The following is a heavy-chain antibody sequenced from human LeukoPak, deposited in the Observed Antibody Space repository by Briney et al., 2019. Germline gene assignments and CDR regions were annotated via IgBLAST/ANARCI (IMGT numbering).Heavy chain of an antibody. Sequence: GASVKVSCKASGGTFSSYAISWVRQAPGQGLEWMGGIIPIFGTVNYAQKFQGRVTITADESTSTAYMELRSLRSDDTAVYYCARAVLGYCSSTSCYDFDYWGQGTLVTVSS. CDR1: GGTFSSYA. CDR2: IIPIFGTV. CDR3: ARAVLGYCSSTSCYDFDY. D-gene: IGHD2-2*01. V-gene: IGHV1-69*13. J-gene: IGHJ4*02.